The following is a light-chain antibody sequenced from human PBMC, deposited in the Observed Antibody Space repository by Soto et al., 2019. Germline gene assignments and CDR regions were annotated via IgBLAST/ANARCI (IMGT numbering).Light chain of an antibody. J-gene: IGKJ5*01. CDR2: DAS. CDR1: ESVSRN. V-gene: IGKV3-20*01. CDR3: QQYGSSPIT. Sequence: EVVMTQYPAALSVSRGERATLSCRASESVSRNLAWYQQKPGQAPRLLIYDASTRATGIPDRFSGSGSGTDFTLTISRLEPEDFAVYYCQQYGSSPITFAQGTRLEIK.